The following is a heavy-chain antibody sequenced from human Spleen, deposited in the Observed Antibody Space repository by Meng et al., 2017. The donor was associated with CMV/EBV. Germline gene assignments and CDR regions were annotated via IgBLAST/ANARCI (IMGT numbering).Heavy chain of an antibody. V-gene: IGHV3-23*01. CDR1: GFTFSTYA. D-gene: IGHD5-12*01. CDR3: AKESVYNGNDYFDY. Sequence: GESLKISCAASGFTFSTYAMSWVRQAPGKGLEWVSVISGSGGSTDYADSVKGRFTLSRDNFRDTLYLQMNSLRDEDTAVYYCAKESVYNGNDYFDYWGQGTLVTVSS. J-gene: IGHJ4*02. CDR2: ISGSGGST.